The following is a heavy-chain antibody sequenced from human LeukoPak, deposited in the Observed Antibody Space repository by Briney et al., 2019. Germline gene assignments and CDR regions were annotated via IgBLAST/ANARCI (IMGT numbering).Heavy chain of an antibody. V-gene: IGHV3-30*18. Sequence: GGSPRLSCAASGFTFSSYSMHWVRHAPGKGLERVAVISYDGSNKYCADSVKGRFTISRDNSKNTLYLQMNSLRAEDTAVYYCAKMGVGSGSYYTDFDYWGQGTLVTVSS. D-gene: IGHD3-10*01. CDR1: GFTFSSYS. J-gene: IGHJ4*02. CDR3: AKMGVGSGSYYTDFDY. CDR2: ISYDGSNK.